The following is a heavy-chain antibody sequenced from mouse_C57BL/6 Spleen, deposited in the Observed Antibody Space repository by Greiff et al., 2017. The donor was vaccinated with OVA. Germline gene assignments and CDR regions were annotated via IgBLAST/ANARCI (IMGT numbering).Heavy chain of an antibody. CDR2: IDPSDSYT. Sequence: QVQLQQPGAELVMPGASVKLSCKASGYTFTSYWMHWVKQRPGQGLEWIGEIDPSDSYTNYNQKFKGKSTLTVDKSSSTAYMQLSSLTSEDSAVYYCARRGYYGSSLMDYWGQGTSVTVSS. CDR3: ARRGYYGSSLMDY. J-gene: IGHJ4*01. CDR1: GYTFTSYW. V-gene: IGHV1-69*01. D-gene: IGHD1-1*01.